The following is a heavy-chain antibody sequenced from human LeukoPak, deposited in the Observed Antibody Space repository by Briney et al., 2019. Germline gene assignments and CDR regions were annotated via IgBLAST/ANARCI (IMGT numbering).Heavy chain of an antibody. CDR3: ARDGGVSGYDLLDY. D-gene: IGHD5-12*01. CDR1: GFTFSSLW. CDR2: INQDGSGK. V-gene: IGHV3-7*01. Sequence: PGGSLRLSCAASGFTFSSLWMTWVRQAPGKGREWVANINQDGSGKYFVDSVKGRFTISRDNAKNSVFLQMSSLTVEDTAVYYCARDGGVSGYDLLDYWGQGTLVTVSS. J-gene: IGHJ4*02.